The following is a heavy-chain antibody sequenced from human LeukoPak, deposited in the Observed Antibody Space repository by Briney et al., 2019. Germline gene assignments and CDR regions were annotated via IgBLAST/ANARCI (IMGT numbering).Heavy chain of an antibody. Sequence: PSETLSLTCTVSGGSISSGSYYWSWIRQPAGKGLEWIGRIYTSGSTNYNPSLKSRVTISVDTSKNQFSLKLSSVTAADTAVYYCARRGIQLWGGYGPTIDYWGQGTLVTVSS. CDR1: GGSISSGSYY. CDR2: IYTSGST. D-gene: IGHD5-18*01. V-gene: IGHV4-61*02. CDR3: ARRGIQLWGGYGPTIDY. J-gene: IGHJ4*02.